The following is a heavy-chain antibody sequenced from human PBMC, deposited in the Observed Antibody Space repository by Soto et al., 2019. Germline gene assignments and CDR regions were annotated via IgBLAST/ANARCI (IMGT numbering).Heavy chain of an antibody. CDR3: ARARGWLTFDY. Sequence: QVQLQESGPGLVKPSETLSLTCTVSGGSISSYYWSWIRQPPGTGLEWIGYIYYSGSTNYNPSLKSRVTISVDTSKNQFSLKLSSVTAADTAVYYCARARGWLTFDYWGQGTLVTVSS. J-gene: IGHJ4*02. CDR2: IYYSGST. D-gene: IGHD6-19*01. CDR1: GGSISSYY. V-gene: IGHV4-59*01.